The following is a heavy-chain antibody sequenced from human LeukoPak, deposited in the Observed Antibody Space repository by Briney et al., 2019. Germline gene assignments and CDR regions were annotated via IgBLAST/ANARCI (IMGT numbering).Heavy chain of an antibody. V-gene: IGHV2-5*02. CDR3: ARRSCGSTSCYTGPFDN. D-gene: IGHD2-2*02. Sequence: SGPTLVNPTQTLTLTCTFSGFSLSTSGVGVGWIRQPPGKALEWLALIYWDDDKRYSPSLKSGLTITKDTSKNQVVLTMTNMDPVDTATYSCARRSCGSTSCYTGPFDNWGQGTLVTVSS. J-gene: IGHJ4*02. CDR1: GFSLSTSGVG. CDR2: IYWDDDK.